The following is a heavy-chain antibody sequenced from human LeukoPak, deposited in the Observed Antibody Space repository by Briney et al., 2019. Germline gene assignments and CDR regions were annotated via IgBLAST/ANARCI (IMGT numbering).Heavy chain of an antibody. V-gene: IGHV3-49*04. D-gene: IGHD1-26*01. Sequence: GGSLRLSCTASGFTLGDYAMSWVRQAPGKGLEWVGFIRSKAYGGTTEYAASVKGRFTISRDDSKSIAYLQMNSLKTEDTAVYYCTRAGFYSGSYSFDYWGQGTLVTVSS. J-gene: IGHJ4*02. CDR1: GFTLGDYA. CDR2: IRSKAYGGTT. CDR3: TRAGFYSGSYSFDY.